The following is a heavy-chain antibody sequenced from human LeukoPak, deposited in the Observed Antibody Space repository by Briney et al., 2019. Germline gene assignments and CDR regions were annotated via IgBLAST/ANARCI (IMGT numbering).Heavy chain of an antibody. CDR1: GFTFSSYA. J-gene: IGHJ4*02. V-gene: IGHV3-23*01. CDR3: AKGGDITLLGVVTLEYFDY. CDR2: ISGSGGST. Sequence: GALRLSCAASGFTFSSYAMSWVRQAPGKGLEWVSAISGSGGSTYYADSVKGRFTISRDNSKNTLYLQMNSLRAEDTAVYYCAKGGDITLLGVVTLEYFDYWGQGTLVTVSS. D-gene: IGHD3-3*01.